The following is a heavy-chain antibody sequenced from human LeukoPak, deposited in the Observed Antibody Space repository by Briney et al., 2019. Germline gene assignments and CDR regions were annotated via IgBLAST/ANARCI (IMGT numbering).Heavy chain of an antibody. CDR3: ARAMVRGVIIMGDFDY. CDR1: GGTFSSYA. J-gene: IGHJ4*02. D-gene: IGHD3-10*01. V-gene: IGHV1-69*13. CDR2: IIPIFGTA. Sequence: ASVKVSCKASGGTFSSYAISWVRQAPGQGLEWMGGIIPIFGTANYAQKFQGRVTITADESTSTAYMELSSLRSEDTAVYYCARAMVRGVIIMGDFDYWGQGTLVTVSS.